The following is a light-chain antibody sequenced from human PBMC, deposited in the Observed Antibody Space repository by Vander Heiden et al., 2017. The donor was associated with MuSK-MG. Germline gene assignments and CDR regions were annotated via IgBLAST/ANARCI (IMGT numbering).Light chain of an antibody. Sequence: DIVMTQSPDSLAVSLGERATINCKSSQSVLYSSNNKNYLAWYQHKPGQPPKLLISWASTRESGVPDRFSGSRSGTDFTLTISSLQAEDVAVYYCQQYYNGPYSFGQGTELEIK. CDR3: QQYYNGPYS. V-gene: IGKV4-1*01. CDR1: QSVLYSSNNKNY. CDR2: WAS. J-gene: IGKJ2*01.